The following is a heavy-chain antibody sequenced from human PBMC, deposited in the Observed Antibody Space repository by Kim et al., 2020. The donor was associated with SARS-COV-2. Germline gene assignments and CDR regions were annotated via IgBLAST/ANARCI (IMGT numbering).Heavy chain of an antibody. Sequence: GGSLRLSCAASGFTFSSFWIHWVRQAPGKGLVWVSNIDNDGRTTTYADSVKGRFTITRDNAKNTVYLQLNSLRVDDTAVYYCVRGMPSYWGQGALVPGSS. J-gene: IGHJ4*02. CDR2: IDNDGRTT. CDR3: VRGMPSY. CDR1: GFTFSSFW. V-gene: IGHV3-74*01. D-gene: IGHD2-2*01.